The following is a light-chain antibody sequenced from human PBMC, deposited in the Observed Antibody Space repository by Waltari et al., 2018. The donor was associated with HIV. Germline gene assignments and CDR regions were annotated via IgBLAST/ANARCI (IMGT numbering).Light chain of an antibody. CDR3: QQYDNLPT. CDR1: LDISNY. CDR2: DAS. V-gene: IGKV1-33*01. Sequence: DIQMTQSPSSLSASVGDRVTITYQASLDISNYLNWYQQKPGKAPKLLIYDASNLETGVPSRFSGSGSGTDFTFTISSLQPEDIATYYCQQYDNLPTFGPGTKVDIK. J-gene: IGKJ3*01.